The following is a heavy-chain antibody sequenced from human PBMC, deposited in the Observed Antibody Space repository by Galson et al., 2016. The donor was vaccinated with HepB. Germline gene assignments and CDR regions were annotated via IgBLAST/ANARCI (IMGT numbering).Heavy chain of an antibody. Sequence: PALVKPTQTLTLTCTFSGFSLATARVGVGWIRQPPGKALEFLALIYWDGDTRYSPSLRSRFSITKDTSRNQVVLTMANMDPADTATYYCAHKGVFGYCTKGGQAPPCTVAFEPWGQGTRFTVSS. CDR1: GFSLATARVG. CDR2: IYWDGDT. J-gene: IGHJ3*01. D-gene: IGHD2-8*01. CDR3: AHKGVFGYCTKGGQAPPCTVAFEP. V-gene: IGHV2-5*02.